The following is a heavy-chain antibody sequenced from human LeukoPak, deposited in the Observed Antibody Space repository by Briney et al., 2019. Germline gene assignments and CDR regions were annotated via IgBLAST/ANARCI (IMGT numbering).Heavy chain of an antibody. CDR3: ARDSPEYYCDSSGYLHYYYYMDV. J-gene: IGHJ6*03. D-gene: IGHD3-22*01. Sequence: ASVKVSCKASGYTFTSYGISWVRQAPGQGLEWMGWISAYNGNTNYAQKLQGRVTMTTDTSTSTAYMELRSLRSDDTAVYYCARDSPEYYCDSSGYLHYYYYMDVWGKGTTVTVSS. V-gene: IGHV1-18*01. CDR1: GYTFTSYG. CDR2: ISAYNGNT.